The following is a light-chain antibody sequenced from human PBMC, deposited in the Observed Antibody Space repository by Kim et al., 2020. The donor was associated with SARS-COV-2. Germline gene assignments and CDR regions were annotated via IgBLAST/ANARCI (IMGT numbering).Light chain of an antibody. J-gene: IGLJ3*02. CDR3: ATWDVSLSAWV. V-gene: IGLV1-47*02. CDR2: SDT. CDR1: GSNLGSGSEY. Sequence: VIISCSGSGSNLGSGSEYSNWYQQLPGTAPKLLIYSDTQRPSGVPDRFSGSRSGTSASLAISGLRSEDEADYYCATWDVSLSAWVFGGGTQLTVL.